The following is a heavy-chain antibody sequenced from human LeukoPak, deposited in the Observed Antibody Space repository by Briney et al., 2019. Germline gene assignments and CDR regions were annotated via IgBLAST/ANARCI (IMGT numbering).Heavy chain of an antibody. CDR3: ARLSQTPDYYTLGGYYYLGY. CDR2: MNPNTGRT. V-gene: IGHV1-8*01. CDR1: RYTFTSYD. J-gene: IGHJ4*02. D-gene: IGHD3-10*01. Sequence: ASVKVSCKASRYTFTSYDINWVREAAGHGREWMGWMNPNTGRTGYAQKFQGRITMTRDTSINTAYMELTNLRSEDTAIYYCARLSQTPDYYTLGGYYYLGYWGQETPVTVSS.